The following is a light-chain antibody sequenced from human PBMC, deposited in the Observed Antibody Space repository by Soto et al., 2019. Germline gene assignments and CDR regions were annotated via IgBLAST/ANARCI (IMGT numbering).Light chain of an antibody. CDR1: QSISSW. Sequence: DIQMTQSPSTLSASVGDRVTITCRASQSISSWLAWYQQKPGKAPKLLIYKASSLESGVPSRFSGSGSGTEFTLTISSLQPDDFATYYCQQYNIYSEAFGQGTNVDIK. CDR3: QQYNIYSEA. CDR2: KAS. J-gene: IGKJ1*01. V-gene: IGKV1-5*03.